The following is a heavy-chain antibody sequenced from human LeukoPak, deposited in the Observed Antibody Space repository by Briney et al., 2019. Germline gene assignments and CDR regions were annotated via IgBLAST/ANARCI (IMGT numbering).Heavy chain of an antibody. CDR2: ISWNSGSI. CDR1: GFTFDDYA. CDR3: ARGRYTVWFGELSYDDWFDP. D-gene: IGHD3-10*01. V-gene: IGHV3-9*01. Sequence: GGSLRLSCAASGFTFDDYAMHWVRQAPGKGLEWVSGISWNSGSIGYADSVKGRFTISRDNAKNSLYLQMSSLRAEDTALYYCARGRYTVWFGELSYDDWFDPWGQGTLVTVSS. J-gene: IGHJ5*02.